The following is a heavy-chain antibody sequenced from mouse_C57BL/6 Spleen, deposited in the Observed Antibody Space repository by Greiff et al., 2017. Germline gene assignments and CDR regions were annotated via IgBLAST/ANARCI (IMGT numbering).Heavy chain of an antibody. V-gene: IGHV1-69*01. CDR3: ARGTDYDVDY. Sequence: QLQQPGAELVMPGASVKLSCKASGYTFTSYWMHWVKQRPGQGLEWIGEIDPSDSYTNYNQKFKGKSTLTVDKSSSTAYMQLSSLTSEDSAVYYCARGTDYDVDYWGQGTTLTVSS. J-gene: IGHJ2*01. CDR2: IDPSDSYT. D-gene: IGHD2-4*01. CDR1: GYTFTSYW.